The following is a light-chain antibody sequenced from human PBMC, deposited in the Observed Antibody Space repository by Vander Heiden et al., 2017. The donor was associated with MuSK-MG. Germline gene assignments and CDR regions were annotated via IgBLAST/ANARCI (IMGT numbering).Light chain of an antibody. CDR3: CSYAGNRTTHLV. V-gene: IGLV2-23*01. CDR2: VGS. Sequence: QAARTQTAFASGPPGQSTTISCVGTSSDDGSYHLVCWYQQHPGKAPKLRREVGSKRPSGVSNRFSGGKSGNTVSPTISGLQAEDEADEDCCSYAGNRTTHLVFGGGTKMTVL. CDR1: SSDDGSYHL. J-gene: IGLJ2*01.